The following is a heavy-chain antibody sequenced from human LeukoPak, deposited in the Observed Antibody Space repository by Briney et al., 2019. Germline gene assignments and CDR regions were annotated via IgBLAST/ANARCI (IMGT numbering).Heavy chain of an antibody. CDR1: GFTFSSYS. J-gene: IGHJ5*02. V-gene: IGHV3-21*01. CDR2: ISSSSSYI. D-gene: IGHD6-13*01. CDR3: ARDSDSSSWCNWFDP. Sequence: GGSLRLSCAASGFTFSSYSMNWVRQAPGKGLEWVSSISSSSSYIYYADSVKGRFTISRDNAKNSLYLQMNSLRAEDTAVYYCARDSDSSSWCNWFDPWGQGTLVTVSS.